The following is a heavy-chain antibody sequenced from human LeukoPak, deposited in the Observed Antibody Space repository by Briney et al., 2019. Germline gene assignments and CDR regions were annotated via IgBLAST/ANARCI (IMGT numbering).Heavy chain of an antibody. D-gene: IGHD6-19*01. J-gene: IGHJ4*02. CDR2: IYHSGST. V-gene: IGHV4-30-2*01. Sequence: PSGTLSLTCAVSGGSISSGGYSWSWIRQPPGKGLEWIGYIYHSGSTYYNPSLKSRVTISVDRSKNQFSLKLSSVTAADTAVYYCARGNSGWYDYFDYWGQGTLVTVSS. CDR3: ARGNSGWYDYFDY. CDR1: GGSISSGGYS.